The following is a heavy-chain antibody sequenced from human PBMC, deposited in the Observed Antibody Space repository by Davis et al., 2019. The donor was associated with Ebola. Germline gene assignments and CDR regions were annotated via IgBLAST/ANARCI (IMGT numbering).Heavy chain of an antibody. CDR1: GFTVSSNY. V-gene: IGHV3-53*01. Sequence: GGSLRLSCAASGFTVSSNYMSWVRQAPGKGLEWVSVIYSGGSTYYADSVKGRFTISRDNSKNTLYLQMNSLRAEDTAVYYCARENFDFGVPGDYCGMDVWGQGTTVTVSS. CDR3: ARENFDFGVPGDYCGMDV. CDR2: IYSGGST. J-gene: IGHJ6*02. D-gene: IGHD3-3*01.